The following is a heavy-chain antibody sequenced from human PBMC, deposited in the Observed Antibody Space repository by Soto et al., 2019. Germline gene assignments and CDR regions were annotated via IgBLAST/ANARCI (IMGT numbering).Heavy chain of an antibody. D-gene: IGHD1-26*01. V-gene: IGHV1-2*02. J-gene: IGHJ6*02. CDR3: AKGGAIVAASSRVYLYYALDV. CDR1: GYTFTGHY. Sequence: DSVKVSCKASGYTFTGHYVHWVRQAPGQGLEWMGWINPNSGDTYLAQRFQGRVTMNRDTSIGTAYMELRGLTSDDTAEYFCAKGGAIVAASSRVYLYYALDVWGQGTTVTFSS. CDR2: INPNSGDT.